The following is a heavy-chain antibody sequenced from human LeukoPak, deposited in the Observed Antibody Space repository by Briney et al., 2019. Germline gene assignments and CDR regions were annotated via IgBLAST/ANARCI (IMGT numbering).Heavy chain of an antibody. CDR1: GFTFDDYA. J-gene: IGHJ3*02. CDR2: ISWNSGSI. Sequence: GGSLRLSCAASGFTFDDYAMHWVRQAPGKGLEWVSGISWNSGSIGYADSVKGRFTISRDNAKNSLYLQMNSLRAEDMALYYCARDRGSIVATITGAFDIWGQGTMVTVSS. CDR3: ARDRGSIVATITGAFDI. V-gene: IGHV3-9*03. D-gene: IGHD5-12*01.